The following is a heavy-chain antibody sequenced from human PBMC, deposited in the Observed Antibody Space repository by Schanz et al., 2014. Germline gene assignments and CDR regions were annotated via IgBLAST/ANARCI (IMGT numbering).Heavy chain of an antibody. V-gene: IGHV3-66*01. J-gene: IGHJ4*02. CDR3: ARPRSSGWYDVLGY. Sequence: EVRLVESGGGLVQPGGSLRLSCAASGFTFYNYAMTWVRQPPGKGLECISIIYSRGGTFHADSVKGRFTISRDKSKNTLYLEMNSLRAEDTAVYYCARPRSSGWYDVLGYWGQGTLVTVSS. CDR1: GFTFYNYA. CDR2: IYSRGGT. D-gene: IGHD6-19*01.